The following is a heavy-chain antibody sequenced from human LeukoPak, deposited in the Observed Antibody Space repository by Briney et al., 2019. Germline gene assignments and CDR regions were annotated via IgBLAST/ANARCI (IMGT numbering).Heavy chain of an antibody. CDR1: GGSISSYY. CDR2: IYYSGST. D-gene: IGHD3-22*01. V-gene: IGHV4-59*01. Sequence: ESSETLSLTCTVSGGSISSYYWSWIRQPPGKGLEWIGYIYYSGSTNYNPSLKSRVTISVDTSKNQFSLKLSSVTAADTAVYYCARDLVTYYYDSSPPGGLNYYYYGMDVWGQGTRSPSP. J-gene: IGHJ6*02. CDR3: ARDLVTYYYDSSPPGGLNYYYYGMDV.